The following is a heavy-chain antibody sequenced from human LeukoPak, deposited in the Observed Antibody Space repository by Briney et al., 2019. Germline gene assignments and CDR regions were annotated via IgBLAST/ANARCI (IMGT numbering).Heavy chain of an antibody. CDR3: ASPINIVGATVELDY. Sequence: GASVKVSCEASGYTFTGYYMHWVRQAPGQGLEWMGWINPNSGGTNYAQKFQGRVTMTRDTSISTAYMELSRPRSDDTAVYYCASPINIVGATVELDYWGQGTLVTVSS. D-gene: IGHD1-26*01. V-gene: IGHV1-2*02. CDR1: GYTFTGYY. CDR2: INPNSGGT. J-gene: IGHJ4*02.